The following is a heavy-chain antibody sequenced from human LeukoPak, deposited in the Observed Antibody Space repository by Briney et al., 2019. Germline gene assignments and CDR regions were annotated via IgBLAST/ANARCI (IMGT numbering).Heavy chain of an antibody. CDR3: AREMQQLGELFDY. J-gene: IGHJ4*02. Sequence: TGGPLRLSCAASGFTFSSYSMNWVRQAPGKGLEWVSSISSSSSYIYYADSVKGRFTISRDNAKNSLYLQMNSLRAEDTAVYYCAREMQQLGELFDYWGQGTLVTVSS. CDR2: ISSSSSYI. V-gene: IGHV3-21*01. D-gene: IGHD6-13*01. CDR1: GFTFSSYS.